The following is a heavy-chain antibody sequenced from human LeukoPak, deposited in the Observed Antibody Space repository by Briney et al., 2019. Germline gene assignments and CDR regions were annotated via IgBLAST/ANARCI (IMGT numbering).Heavy chain of an antibody. CDR3: AKYSDRGYSYGLGAFDI. D-gene: IGHD5-18*01. Sequence: GGSLRLSCAASGFTFSSYAMSWVRQAPGKGLEWVSAISGSGGSAYYADSVKGRFTISRDNSKNTLYLQMNSLRAEDTAVYYCAKYSDRGYSYGLGAFDIWGQGTMVTASS. J-gene: IGHJ3*02. V-gene: IGHV3-23*01. CDR2: ISGSGGSA. CDR1: GFTFSSYA.